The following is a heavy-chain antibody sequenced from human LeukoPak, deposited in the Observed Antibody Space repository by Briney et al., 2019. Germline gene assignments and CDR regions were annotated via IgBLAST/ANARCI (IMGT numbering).Heavy chain of an antibody. CDR2: MNPNSGNT. CDR3: ARERELRGGGGYYYYYLDV. V-gene: IGHV1-8*01. Sequence: ASVKVSCKASGYSFTSYDINWVRQATGQGLEWMGWMNPNSGNTGYAQKFQGRVTMTRNTSISTTYIELSSLRSEDTAVYCCARERELRGGGGYYYYYLDVWGKATTVTVSS. CDR1: GYSFTSYD. J-gene: IGHJ6*03. D-gene: IGHD1-7*01.